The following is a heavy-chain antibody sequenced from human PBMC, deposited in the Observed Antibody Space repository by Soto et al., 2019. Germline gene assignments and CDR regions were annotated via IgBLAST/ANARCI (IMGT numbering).Heavy chain of an antibody. D-gene: IGHD4-4*01. V-gene: IGHV3-23*01. CDR2: ISVSGVST. CDR3: AKDAGYYSNVPWFDP. J-gene: IGHJ5*02. Sequence: PGGSLRLSCAASGFTFSSYAMSWVRQAPGKGLEWVSSISVSGVSTYYADSVKGRFTLSRDNSKNTLYLQMNSLRAEDTAVYYCAKDAGYYSNVPWFDPWGQGTLVTVSS. CDR1: GFTFSSYA.